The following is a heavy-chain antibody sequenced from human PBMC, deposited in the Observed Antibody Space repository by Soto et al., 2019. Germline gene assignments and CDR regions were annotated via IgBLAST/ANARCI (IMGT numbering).Heavy chain of an antibody. J-gene: IGHJ6*02. Sequence: GGSLRLSCAASGFTFSSYSMHWVRQAPGKGLEWVAVISYDGSNKYYADSVKGRFTISRDNSKNTMYLQMNSLRAEDTAVYYCAKVFITGYYYGMDVWGQGTTVTVSS. CDR3: AKVFITGYYYGMDV. D-gene: IGHD3-10*01. CDR1: GFTFSSYS. V-gene: IGHV3-30*18. CDR2: ISYDGSNK.